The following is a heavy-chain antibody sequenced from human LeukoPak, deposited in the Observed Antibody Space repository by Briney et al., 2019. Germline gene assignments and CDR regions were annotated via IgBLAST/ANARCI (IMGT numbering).Heavy chain of an antibody. J-gene: IGHJ6*02. CDR1: GFTFSNAW. CDR2: INSDGSST. CDR3: ARDGRGNDFWSGYYAYYYYGMDV. Sequence: PGGSLRLSCAASGFTFSNAWMHWVRQAPGKGLVWVSRINSDGSSTSYADSVKGRFTISRDNAKNTLYLQMNSLRAEDTAVYYCARDGRGNDFWSGYYAYYYYGMDVWGQGTTVTVSS. V-gene: IGHV3-74*01. D-gene: IGHD3-3*01.